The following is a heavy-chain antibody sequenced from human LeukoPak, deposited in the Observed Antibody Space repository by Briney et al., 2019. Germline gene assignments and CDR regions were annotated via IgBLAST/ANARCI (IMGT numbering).Heavy chain of an antibody. CDR2: ISYDGSNK. V-gene: IGHV3-30*03. Sequence: PGGSLRLSCAASGFTFSSYGMHWVRQAPGKGLEWVAVISYDGSNKYYADSVKGRFTISRDNSKNTLYLQMNSLRAEDTAVYYCARVGGYCSSTSCYAEYFQHWGQGTLVTVSS. CDR3: ARVGGYCSSTSCYAEYFQH. D-gene: IGHD2-2*01. J-gene: IGHJ1*01. CDR1: GFTFSSYG.